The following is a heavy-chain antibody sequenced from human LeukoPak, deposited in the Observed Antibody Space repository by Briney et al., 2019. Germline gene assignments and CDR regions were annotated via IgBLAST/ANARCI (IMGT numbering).Heavy chain of an antibody. Sequence: ASVKVSCKASGYTFTGYYMHWVRQAPGQGLEWMGWINPNSGGTNYAQKFQERVTITRDMSTSTAYMELSSLRSEDTAVYYCAADRGEGAFDIWGQGTMVTVSS. V-gene: IGHV1-2*02. D-gene: IGHD3-16*01. J-gene: IGHJ3*02. CDR3: AADRGEGAFDI. CDR2: INPNSGGT. CDR1: GYTFTGYY.